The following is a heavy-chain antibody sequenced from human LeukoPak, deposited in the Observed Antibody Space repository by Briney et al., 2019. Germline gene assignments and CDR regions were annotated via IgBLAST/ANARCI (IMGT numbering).Heavy chain of an antibody. V-gene: IGHV3-11*01. CDR3: ASLFVVVPAAIPDAFDI. CDR2: ISSSGSTI. J-gene: IGHJ3*02. CDR1: GFIFSDYY. D-gene: IGHD2-2*01. Sequence: GGSLRLSCAASGFIFSDYYMSWIRQAPGKGLEWVSYISSSGSTIYYADSVKGRFTISRDNAKNSLYLQMNSLRAEDTAVYYCASLFVVVPAAIPDAFDIWGQGTMVTVSS.